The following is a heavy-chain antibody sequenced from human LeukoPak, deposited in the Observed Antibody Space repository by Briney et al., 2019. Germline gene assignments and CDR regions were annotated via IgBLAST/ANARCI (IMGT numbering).Heavy chain of an antibody. CDR2: ISGSGGST. J-gene: IGHJ4*02. Sequence: PGGSLRLSCAASGFTFSSYAMSWVRQAPGKRLEWVSAISGSGGSTYYADSVKGRFTISRDSSKNTLYLQMNSLRAEDTAVYYCAKDRRDSRWLLYDYWGQGTLVTVSS. V-gene: IGHV3-23*01. D-gene: IGHD3-9*01. CDR1: GFTFSSYA. CDR3: AKDRRDSRWLLYDY.